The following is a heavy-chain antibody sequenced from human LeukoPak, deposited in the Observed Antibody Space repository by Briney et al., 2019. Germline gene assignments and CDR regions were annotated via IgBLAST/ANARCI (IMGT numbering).Heavy chain of an antibody. CDR2: ISSSSSYI. CDR3: AREGAPRPYGDYTPYNWFDP. CDR1: GFTFSSYS. J-gene: IGHJ5*02. Sequence: GGSLRLSCAASGFTFSSYSMNWVRQAPGKGLEWVSSISSSSSYIYYADSVKGRFTISRDNAKNSLYLQMNSLRAEDTAVYYCAREGAPRPYGDYTPYNWFDPWGQGTLVTVSS. V-gene: IGHV3-21*01. D-gene: IGHD3-3*01.